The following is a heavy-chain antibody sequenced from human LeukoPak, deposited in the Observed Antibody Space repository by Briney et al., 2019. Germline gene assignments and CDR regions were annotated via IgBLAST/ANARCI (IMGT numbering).Heavy chain of an antibody. J-gene: IGHJ6*02. D-gene: IGHD2-2*01. CDR2: MNPNSGNT. CDR1: GYTFTSYG. Sequence: ASVKVSCKASGYTFTSYGISWVRQAPGQGLEWMGWMNPNSGNTGYAQKFQGRVTMTRNTSISTAYMELSSLRSEDTAVYYCASMAGTSWHGVYYYYGMDVWGQGTTVTVSS. V-gene: IGHV1-8*02. CDR3: ASMAGTSWHGVYYYYGMDV.